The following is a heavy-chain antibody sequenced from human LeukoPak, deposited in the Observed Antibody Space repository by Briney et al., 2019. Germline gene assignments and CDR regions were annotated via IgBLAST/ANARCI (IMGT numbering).Heavy chain of an antibody. CDR2: IYYSGST. Sequence: SETLSLTCTVSGGSISSHYWSWIQQPPGKGLEWIGYIYYSGSTNYNPSLKSRVTISVDTSKNQFSLKLSSVTAADTAVYYCARGRGYCSSTSCYTLFDYWGQGTLVTVSS. CDR1: GGSISSHY. V-gene: IGHV4-59*11. J-gene: IGHJ4*02. CDR3: ARGRGYCSSTSCYTLFDY. D-gene: IGHD2-2*02.